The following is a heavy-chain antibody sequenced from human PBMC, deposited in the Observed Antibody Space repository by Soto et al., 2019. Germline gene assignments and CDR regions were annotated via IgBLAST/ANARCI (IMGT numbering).Heavy chain of an antibody. V-gene: IGHV4-34*01. D-gene: IGHD3-22*01. CDR2: INHSGST. Sequence: SETLSLTCAVYGGSFSGYYWSWIRQPPGKGLEWIGEINHSGSTNYNPSLKSRVTISVDTSKNQFSLKLSSVTAADTAVYYCARDDRYYYDSSGYFDYWGQGTLVTVS. CDR3: ARDDRYYYDSSGYFDY. CDR1: GGSFSGYY. J-gene: IGHJ4*02.